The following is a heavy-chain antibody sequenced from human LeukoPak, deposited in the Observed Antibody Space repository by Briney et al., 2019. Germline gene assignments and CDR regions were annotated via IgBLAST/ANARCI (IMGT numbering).Heavy chain of an antibody. V-gene: IGHV3-21*01. CDR3: AREGSGYYFPNYYFDY. CDR2: ISSGNNNI. CDR1: GFTFSIYI. J-gene: IGHJ4*02. Sequence: GGSLRLSCAASGFTFSIYIMNWVRQAPGKGLEWVSSISSGNNNIYYADSVKGRFTISRDNAKNSLYLQMNSLRAEDTAVYYCAREGSGYYFPNYYFDYWGQGTLVTVSS. D-gene: IGHD3-22*01.